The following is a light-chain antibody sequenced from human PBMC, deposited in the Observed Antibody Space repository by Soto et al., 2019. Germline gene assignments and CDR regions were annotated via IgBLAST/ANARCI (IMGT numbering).Light chain of an antibody. CDR1: SNDVGGYNY. CDR3: SSFTSTSTFV. CDR2: EVS. J-gene: IGLJ1*01. V-gene: IGLV2-14*01. Sequence: QSVLTQPASVSGFPGQSITISCTGTSNDVGGYNYVSWFQQHPGKAPKLLIFEVSNRPSGVSNRFSGSKSGNTASLTISGLQAEDEADYYCSSFTSTSTFVFGTWTKVTVL.